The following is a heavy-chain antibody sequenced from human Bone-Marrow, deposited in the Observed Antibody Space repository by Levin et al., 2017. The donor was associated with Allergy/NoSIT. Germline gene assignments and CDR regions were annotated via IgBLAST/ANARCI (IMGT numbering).Heavy chain of an antibody. CDR2: ISVYNGDT. D-gene: IGHD3-10*01. J-gene: IGHJ6*03. Sequence: ASVKVSCRASGYTFTSFGISWVRQAPGQGLEWMGGISVYNGDTKYEGNFQGRVTMTTDTSTTTAYMELRSTRSDDTAIYYCSRDHSPLTLVQGISGYYYCLDVWGKGTTVTVSS. CDR3: SRDHSPLTLVQGISGYYYCLDV. V-gene: IGHV1-18*01. CDR1: GYTFTSFG.